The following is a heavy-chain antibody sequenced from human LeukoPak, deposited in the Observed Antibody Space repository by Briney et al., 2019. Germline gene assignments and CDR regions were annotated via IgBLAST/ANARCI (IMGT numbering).Heavy chain of an antibody. CDR2: VGDYAETT. D-gene: IGHD3-3*01. CDR1: GFTFRKYG. V-gene: IGHV3-23*01. CDR3: VKDSFILEGGVGSDDGFAV. Sequence: GGSLTLSCAASGFTFRKYGMSWVRQAPGKGLEWVSVVGDYAETTHYADSVKGRFFISRDNSKNTVHLEMNSLRAEDTALYYCVKDSFILEGGVGSDDGFAVWGQGTMLTVSS. J-gene: IGHJ3*01.